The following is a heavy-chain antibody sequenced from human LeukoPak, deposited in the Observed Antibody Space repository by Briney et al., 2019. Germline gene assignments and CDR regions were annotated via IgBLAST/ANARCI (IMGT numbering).Heavy chain of an antibody. D-gene: IGHD2-15*01. CDR2: VSTSSIYI. CDR1: GFTFTGYT. CDR3: ARGRFRSDGRCYFDY. J-gene: IGHJ4*02. V-gene: IGHV3-21*01. Sequence: GGSLRLSCAASGFTFTGYTINWVRQAPGKGLEWVSSVSTSSIYIYYADSVKGRFTISRDNAKNSLYLQMNSLRAEDTAVYYCARGRFRSDGRCYFDYWGQGTLVTVSS.